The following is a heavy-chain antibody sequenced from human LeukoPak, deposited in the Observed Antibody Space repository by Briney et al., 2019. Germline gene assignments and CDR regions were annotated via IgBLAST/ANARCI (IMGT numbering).Heavy chain of an antibody. CDR2: MSGSGDKT. D-gene: IGHD2-2*01. Sequence: GGSLRLSCAASGFTFRSYAMNWVRQAPGKGLEWVSAMSGSGDKTYYADSVKGRFTISRDNSKNTLHLQMNSLRAEDTAVYFCARDSPHCGSTTCYYSDYWGQGTLVTVSS. J-gene: IGHJ4*02. V-gene: IGHV3-23*01. CDR3: ARDSPHCGSTTCYYSDY. CDR1: GFTFRSYA.